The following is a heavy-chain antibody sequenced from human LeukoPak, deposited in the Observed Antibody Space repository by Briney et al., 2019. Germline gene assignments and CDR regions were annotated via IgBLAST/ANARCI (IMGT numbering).Heavy chain of an antibody. CDR1: GFTFSSYA. J-gene: IGHJ6*02. CDR3: ARDFPPPWARIVGATPFGNYYYGMDV. CDR2: ISSSGSTI. V-gene: IGHV3-11*04. D-gene: IGHD1-26*01. Sequence: TGRSLRLSCAASGFTFSSYAMSWIRQAPGKGLEWVSYISSSGSTIYYADSVKGRFTISRDNAKNSLYLQMNSLRAEDTAVYYCARDFPPPWARIVGATPFGNYYYGMDVWGQGTTVTVSS.